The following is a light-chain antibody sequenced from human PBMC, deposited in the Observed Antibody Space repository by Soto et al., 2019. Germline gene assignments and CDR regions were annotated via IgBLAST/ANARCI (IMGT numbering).Light chain of an antibody. V-gene: IGLV2-14*01. CDR2: EVS. CDR3: LSYTRTNTRV. Sequence: QSALTQPASVSGSPGQSITISCTGSNSDVGGYKFVSWYQHHPGEAPKLLLYEVSNRPSGVSSRFSGSKSSNTASLTISGLQPEDEAHYYCLSYTRTNTRVFGGGTQLTVL. CDR1: NSDVGGYKF. J-gene: IGLJ3*02.